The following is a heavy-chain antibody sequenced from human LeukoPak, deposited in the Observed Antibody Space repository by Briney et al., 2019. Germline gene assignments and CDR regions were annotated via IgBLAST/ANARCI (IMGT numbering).Heavy chain of an antibody. J-gene: IGHJ4*02. Sequence: SVKVSCKASGVIFSNFAFNWVRQAPGQGLEWMGRIIPILDLAHFTQKFQGRLTITVDKSTNTGYMELSSLTAEDTAVYYCATPSRTEDGDYGVCWGQGTLVTVSS. D-gene: IGHD4-17*01. V-gene: IGHV1-69*04. CDR2: IIPILDLA. CDR3: ATPSRTEDGDYGVC. CDR1: GVIFSNFA.